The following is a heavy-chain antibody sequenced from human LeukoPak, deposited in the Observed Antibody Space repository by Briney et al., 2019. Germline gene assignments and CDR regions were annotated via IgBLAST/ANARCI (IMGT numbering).Heavy chain of an antibody. CDR2: INQDGSEK. D-gene: IGHD3-16*01. Sequence: GGSLRLSCAASGFTFSSYWMSWVRQPPGKGQEWVANINQDGSEKYYVDSVKGRFTISRDNAKNSLYLQMNSLRAEDTAVYYCARGMSTGEYWGQGTLVTVSS. CDR1: GFTFSSYW. J-gene: IGHJ4*02. CDR3: ARGMSTGEY. V-gene: IGHV3-7*04.